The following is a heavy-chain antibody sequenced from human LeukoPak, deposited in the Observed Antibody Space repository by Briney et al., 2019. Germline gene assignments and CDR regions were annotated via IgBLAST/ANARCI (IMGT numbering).Heavy chain of an antibody. CDR2: ISSSSSYI. Sequence: PGGSLRLSCAASGFTFSSYSMNWVRQAPGKGLEWVSSISSSSSYIYYADSVKGRFTISRDNAKNSLYLQMNSLRAEDTAVYYCARAGSGSGDRYGGKKSGSSFDYWGQGTLVTVSS. CDR1: GFTFSSYS. D-gene: IGHD1-26*01. J-gene: IGHJ4*02. CDR3: ARAGSGSGDRYGGKKSGSSFDY. V-gene: IGHV3-21*01.